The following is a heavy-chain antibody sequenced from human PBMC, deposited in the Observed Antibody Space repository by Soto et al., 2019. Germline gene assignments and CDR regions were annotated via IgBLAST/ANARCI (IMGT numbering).Heavy chain of an antibody. CDR2: INPNSGGT. D-gene: IGHD1-26*01. J-gene: IGHJ3*02. V-gene: IGHV1-2*04. CDR3: ARDRGAIVGATNDAFDI. CDR1: GYTFTGYY. Sequence: GASVKVSCKASGYTFTGYYMHWVRQAPGQGLEWMGWINPNSGGTNYAQKFQGWVTMTRDTSISTAYMELSRLRSDDTAVYYCARDRGAIVGATNDAFDIWGQGTMVTVSS.